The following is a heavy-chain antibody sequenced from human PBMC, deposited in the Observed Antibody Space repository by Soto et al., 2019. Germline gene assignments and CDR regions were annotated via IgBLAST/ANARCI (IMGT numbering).Heavy chain of an antibody. V-gene: IGHV1-46*01. CDR2: INPSGDTS. CDR3: ARGHGSSCWYYLDY. CDR1: GYTFTTYY. J-gene: IGHJ4*02. D-gene: IGHD6-19*01. Sequence: ASVKDSCKASGYTFTTYYMHWVRQAAGQGLAWMGIINPSGDTSSYAQKFQGRVTLTRDSSTNTLYMELSSLRSEDTAVYYCARGHGSSCWYYLDYWGQGTLVTVSS.